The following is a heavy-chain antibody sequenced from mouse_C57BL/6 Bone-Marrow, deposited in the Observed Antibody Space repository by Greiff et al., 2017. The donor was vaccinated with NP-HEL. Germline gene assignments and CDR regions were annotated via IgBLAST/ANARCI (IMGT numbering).Heavy chain of an antibody. CDR1: GFTFSSYA. V-gene: IGHV5-4*03. CDR3: ARGFDY. J-gene: IGHJ2*01. CDR2: ISDGGSYT. Sequence: EVKVVESGGGLVKPGGSLKLSCAASGFTFSSYAMSWVRQTPEKRLEWVATISDGGSYTYYPDNVKGRFTISRDNAKNNLYLQMSHLKSEDTAMYYCARGFDYWGQGTTLTVSS.